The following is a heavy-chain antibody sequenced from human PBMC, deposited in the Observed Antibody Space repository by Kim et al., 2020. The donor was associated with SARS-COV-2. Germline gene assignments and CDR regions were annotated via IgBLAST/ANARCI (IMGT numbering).Heavy chain of an antibody. CDR3: ARDLGTIRNYYDSSGYFDY. J-gene: IGHJ4*02. V-gene: IGHV3-30*04. CDR2: ISYDGSNK. CDR1: GFTFSSYA. Sequence: GGSLRLSCAASGFTFSSYAMHWVRQAPGKGLEWVAVISYDGSNKYYADSVKGRFTISRDNSKNTLYLQMNSLRAEDTAVYYCARDLGTIRNYYDSSGYFDYWGQGTLVTVSS. D-gene: IGHD3-22*01.